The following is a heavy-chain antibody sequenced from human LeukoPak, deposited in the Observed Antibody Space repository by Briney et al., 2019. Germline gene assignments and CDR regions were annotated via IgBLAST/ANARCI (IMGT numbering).Heavy chain of an antibody. J-gene: IGHJ4*02. D-gene: IGHD5-24*01. CDR3: ARDRFRDLYYFDY. CDR1: GFTFSSYG. V-gene: IGHV3-33*01. Sequence: PGGSLRLSCAASGFTFSSYGMHWVRQAPGKGLEWVAVIWHDGSNKYYAASVKGRFTISRDNSKNTLYLQMNSLRAEDTAVYYCARDRFRDLYYFDYWGQGTLVTVSS. CDR2: IWHDGSNK.